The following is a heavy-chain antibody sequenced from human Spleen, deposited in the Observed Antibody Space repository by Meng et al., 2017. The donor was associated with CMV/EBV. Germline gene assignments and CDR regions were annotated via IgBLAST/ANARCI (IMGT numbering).Heavy chain of an antibody. CDR2: ISGDGDTT. Sequence: GGSLRLSCAASGFTFSSYSMNWVRQAPGKGLEWVSTISGDGDTTYYADSVKGRFTLSRDNSKDTVYLQMSSLRAEDTSLYYCAKDLRVLRRIIKSYYGMDVWGQGTTVTAP. J-gene: IGHJ6*02. CDR3: AKDLRVLRRIIKSYYGMDV. CDR1: GFTFSSYS. D-gene: IGHD3-10*01. V-gene: IGHV3-23*01.